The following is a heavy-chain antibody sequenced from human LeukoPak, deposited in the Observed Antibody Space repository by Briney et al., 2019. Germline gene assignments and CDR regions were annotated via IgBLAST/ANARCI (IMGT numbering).Heavy chain of an antibody. CDR1: GFTFSDYY. J-gene: IGHJ4*02. D-gene: IGHD3-22*01. CDR2: ISSSGSII. V-gene: IGHV3-11*04. Sequence: GGSLRLSCVASGFTFSDYYMTWLRQAPGKGLEWVSYISSSGSIIYYADSVKGRFIISRDNAKNSLYLQMNSLRAEDTAVYFCARVGYDSSGRFDYWGQGTLVTVSS. CDR3: ARVGYDSSGRFDY.